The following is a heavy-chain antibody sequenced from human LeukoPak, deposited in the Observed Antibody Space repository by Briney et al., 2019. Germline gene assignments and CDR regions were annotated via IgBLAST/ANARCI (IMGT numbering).Heavy chain of an antibody. D-gene: IGHD6-13*01. V-gene: IGHV1-3*01. CDR1: GYTFTSYA. Sequence: ASVKVSCKASGYTFTSYAMHWVRQAPGQRLEWMGWINAGNGNTKYSQEFQGRVTMTRDTSISTAYMELSRLRSDDTAVYYCARDQYKSAAADNWGQGTLVTVSS. J-gene: IGHJ4*02. CDR3: ARDQYKSAAADN. CDR2: INAGNGNT.